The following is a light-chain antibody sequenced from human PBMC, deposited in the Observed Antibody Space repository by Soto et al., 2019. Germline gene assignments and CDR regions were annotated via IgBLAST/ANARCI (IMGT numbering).Light chain of an antibody. V-gene: IGLV4-69*01. J-gene: IGLJ1*01. CDR2: LNSDGSH. CDR1: SGQSNFA. Sequence: QLVLTQSPSASASLGASLKLTCTLSSGQSNFAIAWHQQQPEKGPRYLMKLNSDGSHSKGDGIPDRFSGSSSGAERFLTISSLQSEDEADYYCQTWGTGILVFGTGTKLTVL. CDR3: QTWGTGILV.